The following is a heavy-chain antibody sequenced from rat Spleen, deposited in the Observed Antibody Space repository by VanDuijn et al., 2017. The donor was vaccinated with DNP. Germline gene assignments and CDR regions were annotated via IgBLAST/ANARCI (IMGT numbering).Heavy chain of an antibody. CDR2: ISYDGGST. CDR1: GFTFSNYD. CDR3: TRGSSLPGYLDY. Sequence: EVQLVEPGGGLVQPGGSMKLSCAASGFTFSNYDMAWVRQAPTKGLEWVAYISYDGGSTYYRDSVKGRFTISRDNGESSLYLQMNSLWSEDTATYYCTRGSSLPGYLDYWGQGVMVTVSS. V-gene: IGHV5-20*01. J-gene: IGHJ2*01. D-gene: IGHD1-4*01.